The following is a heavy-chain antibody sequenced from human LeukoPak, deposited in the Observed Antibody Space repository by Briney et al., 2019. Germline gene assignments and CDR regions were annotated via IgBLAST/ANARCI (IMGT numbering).Heavy chain of an antibody. CDR1: GFTFSSYG. D-gene: IGHD3-22*01. Sequence: GGSLRLSCAASGFTFSSYGMHWVRQAPGKGLEWVAVISYDGSNKYYADSVKGRFTISRDNSKNTLYLQMNSLRAEDTAVYYCAKDSDSSGFQWGAFDIWGQGTMVTVSS. CDR3: AKDSDSSGFQWGAFDI. V-gene: IGHV3-30*18. J-gene: IGHJ3*02. CDR2: ISYDGSNK.